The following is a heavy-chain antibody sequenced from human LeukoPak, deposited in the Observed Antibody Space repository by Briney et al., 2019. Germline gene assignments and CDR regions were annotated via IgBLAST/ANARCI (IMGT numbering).Heavy chain of an antibody. V-gene: IGHV4-30-2*01. D-gene: IGHD2-21*01. Sequence: PSQTLSLTCAVSGGSISSGFYSWSWIRQPPGKGLEWIGYIDHSGSTYYNPSLKSRVTISVDRSKNQFSLKLSSVTATDTAVYYCARGDPNAFDIWGQGTMVTVSS. CDR3: ARGDPNAFDI. J-gene: IGHJ3*02. CDR1: GGSISSGFYS. CDR2: IDHSGST.